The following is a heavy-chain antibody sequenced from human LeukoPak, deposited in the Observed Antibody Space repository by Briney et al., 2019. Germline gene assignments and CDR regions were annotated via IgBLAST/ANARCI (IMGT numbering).Heavy chain of an antibody. Sequence: PGGSLRLSCAASGFTFSSYGMHWVRQAPGKGLEWVAVISYDGSNKYYADSVKGRFTISRDNSKNTLYLHMNSLRVEDTAVYYCAKGGLDYDILTGHHSDYWGQGTPVTVSS. CDR1: GFTFSSYG. J-gene: IGHJ4*02. V-gene: IGHV3-30*18. CDR3: AKGGLDYDILTGHHSDY. D-gene: IGHD3-9*01. CDR2: ISYDGSNK.